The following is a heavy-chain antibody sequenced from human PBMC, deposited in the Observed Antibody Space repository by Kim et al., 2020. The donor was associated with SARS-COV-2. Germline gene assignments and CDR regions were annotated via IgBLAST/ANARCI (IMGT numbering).Heavy chain of an antibody. D-gene: IGHD5-18*01. CDR1: GGTFSSYA. CDR2: IIPIFGTA. Sequence: SVKVSCKASGGTFSSYAISWVRQAPGQGLEWMGGIIPIFGTANYAQKFQGRVTITADESTSTAYMELSSLRSEDTAVYYCARDTATAMARFDYWGQGTLVTVSS. V-gene: IGHV1-69*13. CDR3: ARDTATAMARFDY. J-gene: IGHJ4*02.